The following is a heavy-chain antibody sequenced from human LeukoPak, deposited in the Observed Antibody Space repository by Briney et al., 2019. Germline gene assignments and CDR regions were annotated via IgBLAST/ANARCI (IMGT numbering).Heavy chain of an antibody. D-gene: IGHD5-18*01. CDR3: ARGRDTVDTAMADI. CDR2: ISAYNGNT. Sequence: GASVKASCKASGYTFTSYGISWVRQAPGQGLEWMGWISAYNGNTNYAQKLQGRVTMTTDTSTSTAYMELRSLRSDDTAVYYCARGRDTVDTAMADIWGQGTMVTVSS. CDR1: GYTFTSYG. V-gene: IGHV1-18*01. J-gene: IGHJ3*02.